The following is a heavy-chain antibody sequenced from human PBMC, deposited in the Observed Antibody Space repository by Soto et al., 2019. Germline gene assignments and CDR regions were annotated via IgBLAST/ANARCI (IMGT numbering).Heavy chain of an antibody. CDR1: GGSFSGYY. J-gene: IGHJ4*02. V-gene: IGHV4-34*01. CDR2: INHSGST. CDR3: ARVFGSGLYYFDS. D-gene: IGHD3-10*01. Sequence: QVQLQQWGAGLLKPSETLSLTCAVYGGSFSGYYWSWIRQPPGKGLEWIGEINHSGSTNYNPSLKSRVTISVDTSKNQFSLKLSSVTAADTAVYYCARVFGSGLYYFDSWGQGTLVTVSS.